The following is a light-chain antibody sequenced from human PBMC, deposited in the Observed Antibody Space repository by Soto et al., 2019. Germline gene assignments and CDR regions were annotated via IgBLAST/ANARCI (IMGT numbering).Light chain of an antibody. CDR2: DVN. CDR3: CSYAGSYTLYV. V-gene: IGLV2-11*01. Sequence: QSALTQPRSVSGSPGQSVTISCTGTSSDFGGYTFVSWYQQHPAKAPKLMIYDVNRRPSGVPDRFSGSKSGNTASLTISGLQAEDEADYYCCSYAGSYTLYVFGTGTKVTVL. J-gene: IGLJ1*01. CDR1: SSDFGGYTF.